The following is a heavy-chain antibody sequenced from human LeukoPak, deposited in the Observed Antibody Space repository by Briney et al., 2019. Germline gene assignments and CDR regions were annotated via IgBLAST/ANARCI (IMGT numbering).Heavy chain of an antibody. CDR1: GGSISTSNYY. D-gene: IGHD5-24*01. CDR3: ARVRDGYNRNYYYYMDV. V-gene: IGHV4-39*07. CDR2: IFYSGST. J-gene: IGHJ6*03. Sequence: SETLSLTCTVSGGSISTSNYYWGWIRQPPGKGLEWIGNIFYSGSTYYSPSLKSRVTISLDTSRNQFSLKLNSVTAADTAVYYCARVRDGYNRNYYYYMDVWGKGTTVTISS.